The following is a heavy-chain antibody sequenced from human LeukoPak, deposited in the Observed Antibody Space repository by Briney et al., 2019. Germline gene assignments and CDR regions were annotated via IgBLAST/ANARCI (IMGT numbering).Heavy chain of an antibody. Sequence: GGSLRLSCAASGFTFSSYAMSWVRQAPGKGLEWVSAISGSGGSTYYADSVKGRFTIPRDNSKNTLYLQMNSLRAEDTAVYYCAKATMVRGVNLDVDYWGQGTLVTVSS. CDR3: AKATMVRGVNLDVDY. V-gene: IGHV3-23*01. CDR1: GFTFSSYA. D-gene: IGHD3-10*01. J-gene: IGHJ4*02. CDR2: ISGSGGST.